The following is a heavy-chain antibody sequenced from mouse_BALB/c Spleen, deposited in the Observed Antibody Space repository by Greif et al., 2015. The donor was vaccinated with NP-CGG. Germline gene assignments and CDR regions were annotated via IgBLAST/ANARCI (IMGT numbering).Heavy chain of an antibody. V-gene: IGHV2-9*02. CDR1: GFSLTSYG. CDR3: ARDSLYDYYNVMVY. D-gene: IGHD2-4*01. J-gene: IGHJ4*01. Sequence: VQLQQSGPGLVAPSQSLSITCTVSGFSLTSYGVHWVRQPPGKGLEWLGVIWAGGSTNYNSALMSRLSISKDNSKSQVFLKMNILQTDDTAMYYCARDSLYDYYNVMVYWGQGTSVTVSS. CDR2: IWAGGST.